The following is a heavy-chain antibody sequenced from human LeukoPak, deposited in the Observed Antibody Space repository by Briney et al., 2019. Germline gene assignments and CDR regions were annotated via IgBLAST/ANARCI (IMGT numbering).Heavy chain of an antibody. CDR2: INPNSGGT. V-gene: IGHV1-2*02. Sequence: ASVKVSCKASGYTFTGYYMHWVRQAPGQGLEWMGWINPNSGGTNYAQKLQGRVTMTTDTSTSTAYMELRSLRSDDTAVYYCARDWAGRGYSSVSYFDYWGQGTLVTVSS. J-gene: IGHJ4*02. CDR3: ARDWAGRGYSSVSYFDY. CDR1: GYTFTGYY. D-gene: IGHD6-19*01.